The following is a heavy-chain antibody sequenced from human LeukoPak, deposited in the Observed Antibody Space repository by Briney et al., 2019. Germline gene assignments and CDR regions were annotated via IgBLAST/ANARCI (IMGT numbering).Heavy chain of an antibody. CDR1: GFTFTTYA. Sequence: GGSLRLSCAASGFTFTTYAMSWVRQAPGKGLEWVSSVSKSDGTTYYADSVKDRLTISRDNSKNTLHLQMNGLRAEDTAVYYCAKPPETYYYYYGMDVWGQGTTVTVSS. D-gene: IGHD1-14*01. V-gene: IGHV3-23*01. J-gene: IGHJ6*02. CDR2: VSKSDGTT. CDR3: AKPPETYYYYYGMDV.